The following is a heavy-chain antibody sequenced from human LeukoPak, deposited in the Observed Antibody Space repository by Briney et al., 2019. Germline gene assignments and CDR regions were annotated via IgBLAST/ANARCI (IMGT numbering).Heavy chain of an antibody. CDR3: AREEERWLQSGD. CDR1: GYTFTAYY. V-gene: IGHV1-2*02. CDR2: INPNGGGT. D-gene: IGHD5-24*01. Sequence: AASVKVSCKASGYTFTAYYMHWVRQAPGQGPEWMGWINPNGGGTNYAQKFQGRVTMTRDTSISTAYMELSRLRSDDTAVYYCAREEERWLQSGDWGQGTLVTVSS. J-gene: IGHJ4*02.